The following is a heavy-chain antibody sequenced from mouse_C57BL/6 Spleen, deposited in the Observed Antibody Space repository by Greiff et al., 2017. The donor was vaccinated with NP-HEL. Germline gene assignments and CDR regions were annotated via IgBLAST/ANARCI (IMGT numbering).Heavy chain of an antibody. J-gene: IGHJ3*01. CDR3: ARYGTAQAPAWFAY. Sequence: QVQLQQSGAELVKPGASVKISCKASGYAFSSYWMNWVKQRPGKGLEWIGQIYPGDGDTNYNGKFKGKATLTADKSSSTAYMQLSSLTSEDSAVYFCARYGTAQAPAWFAYWGQGTLVTVSA. CDR2: IYPGDGDT. CDR1: GYAFSSYW. V-gene: IGHV1-80*01. D-gene: IGHD3-2*02.